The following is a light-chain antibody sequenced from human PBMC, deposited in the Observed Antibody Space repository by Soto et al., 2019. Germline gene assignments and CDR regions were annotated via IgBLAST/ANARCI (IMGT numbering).Light chain of an antibody. CDR2: WAS. CDR1: PSVLYSSNNKNY. J-gene: IGKJ2*01. Sequence: IVMTQSPDSLAVSPGERVTINCKSSPSVLYSSNNKNYLAWYQQRQGQPPKLLIYWASTRESGVPDRFSGSGSGTDFTITITSLQAEDVAVYDCQQYESTPPTFGQGNKLEIK. CDR3: QQYESTPPT. V-gene: IGKV4-1*01.